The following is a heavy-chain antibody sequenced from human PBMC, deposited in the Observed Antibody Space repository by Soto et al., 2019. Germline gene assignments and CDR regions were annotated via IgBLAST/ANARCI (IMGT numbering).Heavy chain of an antibody. J-gene: IGHJ6*02. V-gene: IGHV3-23*01. CDR2: ISGSGGST. CDR1: GFTFSSYA. CDR3: ARGVVVVAASSGYYYYGMDV. Sequence: GGSLRLSCAASGFTFSSYAMSWVRQAPGKGLEWVSAISGSGGSTYYADSVKGRFTISRDNSKNTLYLQMNSLRAEDTAVYYCARGVVVVAASSGYYYYGMDVWGQGTTVTVSS. D-gene: IGHD2-15*01.